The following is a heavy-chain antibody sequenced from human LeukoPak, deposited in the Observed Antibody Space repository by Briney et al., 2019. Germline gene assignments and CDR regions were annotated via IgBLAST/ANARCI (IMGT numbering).Heavy chain of an antibody. CDR2: ISYDGSNK. V-gene: IGHV3-30-3*01. Sequence: GGSLRLSCAASGFIFSNYAMHWVRQAPGKGLEWVAVISYDGSNKYYADSVKGRFTISRDNSKNTLYLQMNSLRAEDTAVYYCARGPHPWITNLRDAFDIWGQGTMVTVSS. CDR3: ARGPHPWITNLRDAFDI. J-gene: IGHJ3*02. D-gene: IGHD3-10*01. CDR1: GFIFSNYA.